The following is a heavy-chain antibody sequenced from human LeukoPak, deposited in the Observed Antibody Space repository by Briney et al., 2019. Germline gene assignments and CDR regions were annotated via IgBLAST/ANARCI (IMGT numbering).Heavy chain of an antibody. CDR1: GGSLSGYY. Sequence: SETLSLTCAVYGGSLSGYYWSWIRQPPGKGLEWIGEINHSGSTNYNPSLKSRVTISVDTSKNQFSLKLSSVTAADTAVYYCARGKYRELDYWGQGTLVTVSS. V-gene: IGHV4-34*01. CDR2: INHSGST. CDR3: ARGKYRELDY. J-gene: IGHJ4*02. D-gene: IGHD2-2*02.